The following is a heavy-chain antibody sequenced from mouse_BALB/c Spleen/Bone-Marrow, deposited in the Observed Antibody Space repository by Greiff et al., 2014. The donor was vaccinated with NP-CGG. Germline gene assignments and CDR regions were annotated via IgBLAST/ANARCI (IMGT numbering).Heavy chain of an antibody. CDR1: GFNIKDTY. V-gene: IGHV14-3*02. CDR2: IDPANGNT. CDR3: AREYYGNYAWYFDV. J-gene: IGHJ1*01. D-gene: IGHD2-1*01. Sequence: DVQLQQSGAELVKPGASVKLSCTASGFNIKDTYMNWVKQRPEQGLEWIGRIDPANGNTKYDPKFQGKATITADTSSNIAYLQLSSLTSVDTAVYYCAREYYGNYAWYFDVWGAGTTVTVSS.